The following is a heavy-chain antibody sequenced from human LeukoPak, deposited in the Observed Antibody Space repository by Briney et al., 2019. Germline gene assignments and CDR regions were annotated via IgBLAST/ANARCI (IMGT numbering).Heavy chain of an antibody. CDR2: INPNSGGT. D-gene: IGHD1-26*01. CDR3: ARVGATTNNWFDP. CDR1: GYTFTGYY. J-gene: IGHJ5*02. V-gene: IGHV1-2*02. Sequence: ASVKVSCKASGYTFTGYYMHWVRQAPGQGLEWMGWINPNSGGTNYAQKFQGRVTMTRDTSISTAYMELSGLRSDDTAVYYCARVGATTNNWFDPWGQGTLVTVPS.